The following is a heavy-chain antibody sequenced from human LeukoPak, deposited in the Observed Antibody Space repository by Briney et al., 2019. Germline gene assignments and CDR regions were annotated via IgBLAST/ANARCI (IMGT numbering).Heavy chain of an antibody. CDR1: GYNFAHN. CDR3: VVSIQAAAIPAFDS. Sequence: ASVKVSCKASGYNFAHNIHWVRQAPGQGHEFMGWINPKNGGTKYAQNFQGRVTMTRDTSISTVYMELSSLGSDDTAVYYCVVSIQAAAIPAFDSWGQGTLVIVSS. D-gene: IGHD6-25*01. J-gene: IGHJ4*02. V-gene: IGHV1-2*02. CDR2: INPKNGGT.